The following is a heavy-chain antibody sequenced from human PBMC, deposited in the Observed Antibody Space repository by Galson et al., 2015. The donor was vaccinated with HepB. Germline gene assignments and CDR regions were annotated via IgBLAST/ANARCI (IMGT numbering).Heavy chain of an antibody. D-gene: IGHD1-26*01. V-gene: IGHV4-39*01. CDR1: GDSISSSYYY. Sequence: ETLSLTCTVSGDSISSSYYYWGWIRQPPGQGLEWIGSIYYSGSTYYNPSLKSRVIISVDTSKNQFSLKLSSVTAADTAVFYCARHGALSPIDYWGQGTLVTVSS. CDR3: ARHGALSPIDY. J-gene: IGHJ4*02. CDR2: IYYSGST.